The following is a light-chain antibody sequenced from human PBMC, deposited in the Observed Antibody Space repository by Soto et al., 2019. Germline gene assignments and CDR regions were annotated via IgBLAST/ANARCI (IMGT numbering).Light chain of an antibody. V-gene: IGLV2-11*01. CDR3: CSYAGSPRYV. CDR2: DVS. CDR1: SSDVCGYNY. Sequence: QSALTQPRSVSWSPGQSVTISCTGTSSDVCGYNYVSWYQQHPGKAPKVMIYDVSERPSGVPDRFSGSKSGNTASLTISGLQAEDEADYYCCSYAGSPRYVFGTGTQLTVL. J-gene: IGLJ1*01.